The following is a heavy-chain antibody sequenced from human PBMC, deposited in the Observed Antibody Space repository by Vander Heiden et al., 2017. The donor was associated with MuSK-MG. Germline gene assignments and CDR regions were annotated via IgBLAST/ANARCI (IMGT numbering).Heavy chain of an antibody. CDR1: GFPFSNYA. CDR2: IGSAGTI. Sequence: EVQLLESGGGLVQPGGSLGLSCTASGFPFSNYAMNWVRQAPGKGLEWVSSIGSAGTIYYTDSVKGRFTISRDNSKNTLYLQMNSLRAEDTAVYYCARSQGIIVGATTGRRFDPWGQGTLVTVSS. V-gene: IGHV3-23*01. CDR3: ARSQGIIVGATTGRRFDP. D-gene: IGHD1-26*01. J-gene: IGHJ5*02.